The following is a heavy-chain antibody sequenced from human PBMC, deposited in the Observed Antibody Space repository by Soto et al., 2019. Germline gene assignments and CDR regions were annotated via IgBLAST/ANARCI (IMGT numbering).Heavy chain of an antibody. J-gene: IGHJ6*02. D-gene: IGHD2-21*02. CDR1: GDSVSSNSAA. V-gene: IGHV6-1*01. Sequence: SQTLSLTCAISGDSVSSNSAAWNWIRQSPSRGLEWLGRTYYRSKWYNDYAVSVKSRVTINPDTSKNQFSLQVNSVTPEDTAVYYCARDLWGYCGVDFYPLDVWGQGTTVTVSS. CDR2: TYYRSKWYN. CDR3: ARDLWGYCGVDFYPLDV.